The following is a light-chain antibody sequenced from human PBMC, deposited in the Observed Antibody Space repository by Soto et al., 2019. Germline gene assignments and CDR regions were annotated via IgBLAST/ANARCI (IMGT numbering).Light chain of an antibody. CDR2: AAS. Sequence: DIQLTQSPSFLSASVGDRVTITCRVSQGISSYLAWYQQKPGKAPKLLIYAASTLQSGVPSRFSGSGSGTEFTLTISSLQPEDFATYYCQQLNSYPRPFGQGTRLEIK. V-gene: IGKV1-9*01. CDR3: QQLNSYPRP. J-gene: IGKJ5*01. CDR1: QGISSY.